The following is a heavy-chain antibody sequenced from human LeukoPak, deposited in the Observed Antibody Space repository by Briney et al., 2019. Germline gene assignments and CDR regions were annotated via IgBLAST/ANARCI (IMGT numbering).Heavy chain of an antibody. Sequence: SVKVSCKASGGTFSSYTISWVRQAPGQGLEWMGRIIPILGIANYAQKFQGRITITADKSTSTAYMELSSLRSEDTAVYYCARDREGGSYDYYFDYWGQGTLVTVSS. CDR2: IIPILGIA. CDR1: GGTFSSYT. D-gene: IGHD5-18*01. J-gene: IGHJ4*02. CDR3: ARDREGGSYDYYFDY. V-gene: IGHV1-69*04.